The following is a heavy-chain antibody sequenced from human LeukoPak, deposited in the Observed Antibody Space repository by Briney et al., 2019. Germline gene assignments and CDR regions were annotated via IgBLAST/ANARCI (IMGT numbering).Heavy chain of an antibody. CDR1: GFTFSSYA. CDR2: ISGSGGST. V-gene: IGHV3-23*01. CDR3: AAQQWLENWFDP. Sequence: GGSLRLSCAASGFTFSSYAMSWVRQAPGKGLEWVSVISGSGGSTYYADSVKGRFTISRDNSKNTLYLQMNSLRAEDTAVYYCAAQQWLENWFDPWGQGTLVTVSS. D-gene: IGHD6-19*01. J-gene: IGHJ5*02.